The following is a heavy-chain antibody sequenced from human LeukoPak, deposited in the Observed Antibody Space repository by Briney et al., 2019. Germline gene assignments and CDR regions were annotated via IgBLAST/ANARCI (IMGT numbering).Heavy chain of an antibody. CDR3: TRDGSGMHYGMDV. CDR1: GFTFGDYI. J-gene: IGHJ6*02. Sequence: GGSLRLSCTASGFTFGDYIMSWVRQAPGKGLEWVGFIRGKAYGGTTEYAASVKGRFTISRDDSKSIAYLQVNSLKTEDTAMYYCTRDGSGMHYGMDVWGQGTTVTVSS. D-gene: IGHD3-3*01. CDR2: IRGKAYGGTT. V-gene: IGHV3-49*04.